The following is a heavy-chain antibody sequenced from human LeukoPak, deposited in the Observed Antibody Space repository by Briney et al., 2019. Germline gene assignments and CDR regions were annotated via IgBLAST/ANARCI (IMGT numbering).Heavy chain of an antibody. CDR3: ARGLGWDSGTYLGA. CDR2: INSNSGGT. V-gene: IGHV1-2*02. Sequence: ASVNVSRKASGYTFTGYYMYRVRQAPGQGQERMGWINSNSGGTNYAQKFQGRDSMTRDTTISTAYMDLIGRRSADTALYYCARGLGWDSGTYLGAWGQGTLVTVSS. CDR1: GYTFTGYY. J-gene: IGHJ5*02. D-gene: IGHD1-26*01.